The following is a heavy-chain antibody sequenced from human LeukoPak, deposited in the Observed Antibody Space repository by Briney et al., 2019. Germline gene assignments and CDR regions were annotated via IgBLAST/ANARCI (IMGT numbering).Heavy chain of an antibody. V-gene: IGHV1-2*02. CDR1: GYTFTGYY. J-gene: IGHJ5*02. D-gene: IGHD3-3*01. Sequence: ASVKVSCKASGYTFTGYYMHWVRQAPGQGLEWMGWINPNSGGTNYAQKFQGRVTMTRDTSISTAYMELSRLRSDDTAVYYCARFRRITIFGVANIHHWFDPWGQGTLVTVSS. CDR3: ARFRRITIFGVANIHHWFDP. CDR2: INPNSGGT.